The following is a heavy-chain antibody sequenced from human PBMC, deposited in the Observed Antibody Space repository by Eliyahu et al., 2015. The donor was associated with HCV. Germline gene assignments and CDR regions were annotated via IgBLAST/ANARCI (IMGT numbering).Heavy chain of an antibody. D-gene: IGHD3-22*01. J-gene: IGHJ4*02. V-gene: IGHV5-51*03. CDR1: GYSFTNYW. Sequence: EVQLVQSGAEXKXPGESLKISCKGXGYSFTNYWIGWVRQMPGKGLEWMGIIHPGDSDTRYSPSFQGQVTISADKSITTAYLQWSSLKASDTAMYYCARSLSGLDFDFWGQGTLVTVSS. CDR3: ARSLSGLDFDF. CDR2: IHPGDSDT.